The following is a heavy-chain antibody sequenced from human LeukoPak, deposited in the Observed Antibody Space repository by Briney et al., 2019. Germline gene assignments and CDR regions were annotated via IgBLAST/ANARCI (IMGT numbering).Heavy chain of an antibody. J-gene: IGHJ4*02. Sequence: GGSLRLSCAASGFTFSSYSMNWVRQAPGKGLEWVSSISSSSSYIYYADSVKGRFTISRDNAKNSLYLQMNSLRAEDTAVYYCAKANFCSGGSCGLDYWGQGTLVTVSS. D-gene: IGHD2-15*01. CDR1: GFTFSSYS. CDR3: AKANFCSGGSCGLDY. CDR2: ISSSSSYI. V-gene: IGHV3-21*01.